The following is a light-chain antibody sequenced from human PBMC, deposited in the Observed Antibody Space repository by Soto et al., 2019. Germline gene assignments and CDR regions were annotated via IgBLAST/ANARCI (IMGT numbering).Light chain of an antibody. CDR3: AAWDDSLNGVV. Sequence: QSVLTQAPSASGTPGQRGTISCSGSSSNIVSDSVNWYQQLPGTAPKLLIYNNNQRPSGVPDRFSGAKSGNSASLAISGLQSEDEADYYCAAWDDSLNGVVFGGGTKLTV. CDR1: SSNIVSDS. V-gene: IGLV1-44*01. CDR2: NNN. J-gene: IGLJ2*01.